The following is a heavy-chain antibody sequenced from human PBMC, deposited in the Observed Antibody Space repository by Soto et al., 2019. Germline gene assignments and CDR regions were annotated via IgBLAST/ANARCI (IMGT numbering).Heavy chain of an antibody. Sequence: DVQLVESGGDLVQPGESLRLSCATSGFIFSNYWMSWVRQAPGKGLEWVANIRKDGGERYLLDSLEGRFTVSRDNSKSSLFLQMSDLSAEDTAIYYCVREGEPHSNRCRKCLSYDYWGQGTLVTVSS. J-gene: IGHJ4*02. V-gene: IGHV3-7*03. CDR2: IRKDGGER. CDR1: GFIFSNYW. D-gene: IGHD6-19*01. CDR3: VREGEPHSNRCRKCLSYDY.